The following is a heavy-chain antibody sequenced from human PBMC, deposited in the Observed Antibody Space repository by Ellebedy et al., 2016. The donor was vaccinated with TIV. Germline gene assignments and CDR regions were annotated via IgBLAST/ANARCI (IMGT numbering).Heavy chain of an antibody. CDR2: IKQDGSEK. J-gene: IGHJ3*02. D-gene: IGHD2-2*01. Sequence: GESLKISCAASGFTFSSYWMSWVRQAPGKGLEWVANIKQDGSEKYYVDSVKGRFTISRDNSRNTLSLQMNSLRAEDTAMYYCAKDGGLGRYCVSASCYTNAFDIWGQGTMVTVSS. CDR1: GFTFSSYW. CDR3: AKDGGLGRYCVSASCYTNAFDI. V-gene: IGHV3-7*03.